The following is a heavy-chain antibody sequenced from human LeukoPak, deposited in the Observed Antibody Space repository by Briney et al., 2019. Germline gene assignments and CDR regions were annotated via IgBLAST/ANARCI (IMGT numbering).Heavy chain of an antibody. Sequence: GASVKVSCKASGYTFTGYYMHWMRQAPGQGLEWMGWINPNSGGTNYAQKFQGRVTMTRDTSISTAYMELSRLRSDDTAVYYCARGGDSSSWFTSPDFWGQGTLVTVSS. D-gene: IGHD6-13*01. CDR1: GYTFTGYY. V-gene: IGHV1-2*02. J-gene: IGHJ4*02. CDR3: ARGGDSSSWFTSPDF. CDR2: INPNSGGT.